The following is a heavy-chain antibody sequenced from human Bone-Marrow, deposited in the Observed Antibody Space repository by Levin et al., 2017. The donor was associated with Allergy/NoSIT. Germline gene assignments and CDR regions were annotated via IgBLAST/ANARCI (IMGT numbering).Heavy chain of an antibody. Sequence: GGSLRLSCAASGFNFRDSAMHWVRQAPGKGLEWVAVTWYYGSNKYYADSVKGRCTISRDNSKNTLYLQMHRLRAEDTAIYYCATYTLDHWGQGTLLTVSS. D-gene: IGHD3-16*01. CDR1: GFNFRDSA. V-gene: IGHV3-33*01. CDR3: ATYTLDH. CDR2: TWYYGSNK. J-gene: IGHJ4*02.